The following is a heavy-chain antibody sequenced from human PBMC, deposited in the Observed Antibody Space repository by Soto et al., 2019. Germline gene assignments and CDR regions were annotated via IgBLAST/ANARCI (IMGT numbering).Heavy chain of an antibody. D-gene: IGHD5-18*01. CDR3: ASVDTAMDEYYFDY. J-gene: IGHJ4*02. CDR2: IRYSRSNK. V-gene: IGHV3-48*01. CDR1: GFTFCSYS. Sequence: PGGSPRISCAACGFTFCSYSMNWVRQEPGKGLEWVSYIRYSRSNKYYADSVKGRFTISRDNSKNTLYLQMNSLRAEDTAVYYCASVDTAMDEYYFDYWGQGTLVTAPQ.